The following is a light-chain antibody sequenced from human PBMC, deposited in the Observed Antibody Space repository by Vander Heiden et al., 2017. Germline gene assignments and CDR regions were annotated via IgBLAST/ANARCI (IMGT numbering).Light chain of an antibody. CDR1: QGISSY. V-gene: IGKV1-16*02. J-gene: IGKJ2*01. Sequence: DIQMPQSPSSLSASIGDRVTITCRASQGISSYLAWFQKKPGKPPKSLIYAASSLQSGVPSKFSGSGSGTDFTLTISSLQPEDFATYYCQQYNSYPHTFGQGTKLEIK. CDR2: AAS. CDR3: QQYNSYPHT.